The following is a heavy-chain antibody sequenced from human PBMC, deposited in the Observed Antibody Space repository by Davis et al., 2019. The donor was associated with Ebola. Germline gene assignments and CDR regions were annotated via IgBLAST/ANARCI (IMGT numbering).Heavy chain of an antibody. J-gene: IGHJ4*02. V-gene: IGHV3-7*01. CDR2: LKEDESQK. D-gene: IGHD1-26*01. CDR1: EFTFSTYA. Sequence: PGGSLRLSCAASEFTFSTYAMSWVRQAPGKGLEWVASLKEDESQKYYVDSVKGRFTISRDNAENSLFLQMNSLRAEDTAVYYCARHIGIMGVTTFNYWGQGTLVIVSS. CDR3: ARHIGIMGVTTFNY.